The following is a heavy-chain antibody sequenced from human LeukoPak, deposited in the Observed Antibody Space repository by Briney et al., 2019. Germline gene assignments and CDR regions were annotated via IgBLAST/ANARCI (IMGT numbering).Heavy chain of an antibody. V-gene: IGHV3-30-3*01. CDR2: ISYDGSNK. Sequence: PGGSLRLSCAASGFTFSSYAMHWVRQAPGKGLEWVAVISYDGSNKYYADSVKGRFTISRDNSKNTLYLQMNSLRAEDTAVYYCAREDNYGAPRLDVWGQGTTVTVSS. J-gene: IGHJ6*02. CDR3: AREDNYGAPRLDV. CDR1: GFTFSSYA. D-gene: IGHD3-10*01.